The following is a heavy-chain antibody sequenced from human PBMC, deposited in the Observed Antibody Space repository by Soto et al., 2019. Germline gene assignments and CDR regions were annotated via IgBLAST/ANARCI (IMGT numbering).Heavy chain of an antibody. D-gene: IGHD3-3*01. J-gene: IGHJ3*02. CDR1: GYPVTAYY. CDR2: INPATGAA. CDR3: ARGGGVGVAGSAAFDM. Sequence: QLHLVQSGAVVKKPGASVTVSCSASGYPVTAYYMHWVRQAPGRGLEWMGGINPATGAAKYTQTFQGRGTITRDTSTGTVFKELSGLTSEDTAVFYCARGGGVGVAGSAAFDMWGQGTLVTVSS. V-gene: IGHV1-2*02.